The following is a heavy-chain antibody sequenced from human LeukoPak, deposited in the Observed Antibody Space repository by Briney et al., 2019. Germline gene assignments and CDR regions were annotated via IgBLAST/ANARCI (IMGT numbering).Heavy chain of an antibody. D-gene: IGHD3-22*01. CDR2: ISSHGGST. V-gene: IGHV3-64D*09. CDR3: VKDEAPYYYDSSGYYFGD. CDR1: GFTFSSYG. J-gene: IGHJ4*02. Sequence: GGSLRLSCAASGFTFSSYGMHWVRQAPGKGLEYVSAISSHGGSTYYADSVKGRFTISRDNSKNTLYLQMSSLRAEDTAVYYCVKDEAPYYYDSSGYYFGDWGQGTLVTVSS.